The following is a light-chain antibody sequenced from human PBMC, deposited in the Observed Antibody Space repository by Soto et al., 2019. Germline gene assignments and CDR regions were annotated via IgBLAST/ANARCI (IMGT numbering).Light chain of an antibody. J-gene: IGLJ1*01. Sequence: QSALTQPASVSGSPGQSITISCTGTSSDVGGYNYVSWYRLHPGKAPKLMIYHVTYRPSGVSNRYSGSKSGNSASLTISGLQADDEADYYCCSLTTSHTYVFGSGTKLTVL. CDR3: CSLTTSHTYV. CDR1: SSDVGGYNY. V-gene: IGLV2-14*01. CDR2: HVT.